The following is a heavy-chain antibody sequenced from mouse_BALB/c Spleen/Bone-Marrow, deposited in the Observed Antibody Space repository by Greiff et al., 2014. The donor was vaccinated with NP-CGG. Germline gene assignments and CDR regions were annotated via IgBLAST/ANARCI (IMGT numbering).Heavy chain of an antibody. Sequence: ELVKPGASMKISCKASGYSFTGYTMNWVKQSHGKNLEWIGLINPYNGGTSYNQKFKGKATLTVDKSSSTAYMELLSLTSEDSAVYYCARIPNPLYYYAMDYWGQGTSVTVSS. D-gene: IGHD5-1-1*01. V-gene: IGHV1-26*01. CDR3: ARIPNPLYYYAMDY. CDR2: INPYNGGT. CDR1: GYSFTGYT. J-gene: IGHJ4*01.